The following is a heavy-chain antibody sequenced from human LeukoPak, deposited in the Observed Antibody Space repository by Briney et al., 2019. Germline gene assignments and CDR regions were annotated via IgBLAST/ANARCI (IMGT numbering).Heavy chain of an antibody. CDR3: AREGGPYRPLDY. CDR2: VNLQGST. J-gene: IGHJ4*02. V-gene: IGHV4-4*02. CDR1: GGSITNTNY. Sequence: SETLSLTCGVSGGSITNTNYWTWVRQPPGKGLEWIGEVNLQGSTNYNPSLMGRVAISVDTSENHIPLQLTSVTAAATAVYYCAREGGPYRPLDYSGQGTLVTVSS.